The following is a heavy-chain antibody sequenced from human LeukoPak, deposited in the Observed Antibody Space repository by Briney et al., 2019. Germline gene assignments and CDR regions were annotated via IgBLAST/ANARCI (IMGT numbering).Heavy chain of an antibody. CDR1: GYTFTNYY. V-gene: IGHV1-46*03. D-gene: IGHD3-22*01. CDR2: ITPSGGAT. Sequence: ASVKVSCKASGYTFTNYYIHWVRQAPGQGLEWMGKITPSGGATTYAQKFQGRVIVTRDTSTSTFYMELSSLRSEDTAVYYCARERNSGYYFFDYWGQGTLVTVS. J-gene: IGHJ4*02. CDR3: ARERNSGYYFFDY.